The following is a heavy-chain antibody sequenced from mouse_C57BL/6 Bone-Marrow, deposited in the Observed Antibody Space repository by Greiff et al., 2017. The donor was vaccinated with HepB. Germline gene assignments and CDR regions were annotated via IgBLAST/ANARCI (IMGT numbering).Heavy chain of an antibody. V-gene: IGHV1-64*01. J-gene: IGHJ3*01. CDR2: IHPNSGST. CDR3: ARKEIYYGNHGTY. D-gene: IGHD2-1*01. Sequence: QVQLQQPGAELVKPGASVKLSCKASGYTFTSYWMHWVKQRPGQGLEWIGMIHPNSGSTNYNEKFKSKATLTVDKSSSTAYMELNSLTSEDSAVYYCARKEIYYGNHGTYWGQGTLVTVSA. CDR1: GYTFTSYW.